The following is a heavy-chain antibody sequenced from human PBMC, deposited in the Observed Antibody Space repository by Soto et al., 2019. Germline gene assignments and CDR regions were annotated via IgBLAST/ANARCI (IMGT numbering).Heavy chain of an antibody. CDR3: AKGRQYPRDYFHY. V-gene: IGHV3-23*01. CDR2: ISPNGQGI. Sequence: PGGSLRLSCVVSGFTVTSNGVGGVRQAPGKGLEWVSAISPNGQGIWYADSVKGRFTISRDISRNTVFLQMDSLRAEDTAVYYCAKGRQYPRDYFHYWGQGTLVTVSS. CDR1: GFTVTSNG. J-gene: IGHJ4*02. D-gene: IGHD4-4*01.